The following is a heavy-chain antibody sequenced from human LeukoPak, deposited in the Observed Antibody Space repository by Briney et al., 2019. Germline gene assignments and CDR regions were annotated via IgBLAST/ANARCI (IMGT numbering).Heavy chain of an antibody. CDR1: GGSISSSSYY. CDR2: IYYSGST. CDR3: ASNGILWFGESLNY. Sequence: SETLSLTCTVSGGSISSSSYYWGWIRQPPGKGLEWIGSIYYSGSTYYNPSLKSRVTISVDTSKNQFSLKLSSVTAADTAVYYCASNGILWFGESLNYWGQGTLVTVSS. V-gene: IGHV4-39*07. J-gene: IGHJ4*02. D-gene: IGHD3-10*01.